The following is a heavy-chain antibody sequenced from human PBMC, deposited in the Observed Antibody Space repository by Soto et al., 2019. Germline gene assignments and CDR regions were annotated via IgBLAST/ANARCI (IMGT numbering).Heavy chain of an antibody. CDR3: VNRGLDLHY. Sequence: QVQLVESGGGVVQPGRSLRLSCAASGFTFSSYAMHWVRQAPGKGLEWVAVISYDGSNKYYADSVKGRFTISRDNSKNTLYLQMNSLRAEDTAVYYSVNRGLDLHYWGQGTLVTVSS. CDR1: GFTFSSYA. CDR2: ISYDGSNK. V-gene: IGHV3-30-3*01. D-gene: IGHD3-3*01. J-gene: IGHJ4*02.